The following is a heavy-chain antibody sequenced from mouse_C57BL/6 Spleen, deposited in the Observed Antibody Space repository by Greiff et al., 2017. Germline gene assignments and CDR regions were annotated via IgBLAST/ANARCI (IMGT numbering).Heavy chain of an antibody. J-gene: IGHJ2*01. V-gene: IGHV5-9-1*02. CDR3: TRVTAQATSDY. D-gene: IGHD3-2*02. CDR1: GFTFSSYA. CDR2: ISSGGDYI. Sequence: DVMLVESGEGLVKPGGSLKLSCAASGFTFSSYAMSWVRPTPEKRLEWVAYISSGGDYIYYADTVKGRFTISRDNPRNTLYLQMSSLKSEDTAMYYCTRVTAQATSDYRGQGTTLTVSS.